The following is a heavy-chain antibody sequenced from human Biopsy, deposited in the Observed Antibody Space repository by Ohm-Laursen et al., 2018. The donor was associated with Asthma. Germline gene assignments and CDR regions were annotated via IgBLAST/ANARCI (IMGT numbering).Heavy chain of an antibody. J-gene: IGHJ4*02. CDR1: GYTFSSFG. Sequence: ASVKVSCKASGYTFSSFGISWVRQAPGQGLDWMGWISAYNGDTDYAQKLQGRVTMTTDTSTSTAYMELRSLRSDDTAVYYRARHRGYCTGGSCYPDFDYWGQGTLVTVSS. CDR2: ISAYNGDT. V-gene: IGHV1-18*01. CDR3: ARHRGYCTGGSCYPDFDY. D-gene: IGHD2-15*01.